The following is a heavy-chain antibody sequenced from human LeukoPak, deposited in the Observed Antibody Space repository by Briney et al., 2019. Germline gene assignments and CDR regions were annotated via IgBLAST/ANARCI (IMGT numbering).Heavy chain of an antibody. CDR1: GFTFSTYA. Sequence: GGSLRLSCAASGFTFSTYAMSWVRQAPGKGLEWVSAITGSGGSTYYADSVKGRSTISRDNSNNTLYLQMNSLRAEDTAVYFCAKYAVGQWLVDYWGQGTLVTVSS. CDR3: AKYAVGQWLVDY. CDR2: ITGSGGST. V-gene: IGHV3-23*01. J-gene: IGHJ4*02. D-gene: IGHD6-19*01.